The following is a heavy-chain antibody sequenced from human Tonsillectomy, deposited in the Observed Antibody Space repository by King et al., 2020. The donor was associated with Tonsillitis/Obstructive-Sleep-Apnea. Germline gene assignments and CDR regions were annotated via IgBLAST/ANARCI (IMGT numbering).Heavy chain of an antibody. D-gene: IGHD3-10*01. CDR3: AHRFGEFLRNWFDP. Sequence: TLKESGPTLVKPTQTLTLTCTFSGFSLSTSGVGVGWIRQPPGKALEWLALIYWDEDKRYSPSLKSRLTITKDTSKNQVVLTMTNMDPVDTATYYCAHRFGEFLRNWFDPWGQGTLVTVSS. CDR2: IYWDEDK. V-gene: IGHV2-5*02. J-gene: IGHJ5*02. CDR1: GFSLSTSGVG.